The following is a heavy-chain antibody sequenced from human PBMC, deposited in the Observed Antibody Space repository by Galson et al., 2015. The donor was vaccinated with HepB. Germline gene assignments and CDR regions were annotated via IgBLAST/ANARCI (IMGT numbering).Heavy chain of an antibody. J-gene: IGHJ6*01. V-gene: IGHV1-69*13. Sequence: SVKVSCKASGGTFSSYAISWVRQAPGQGLEWMGGIIPIFGTANYAQKFQGRVTITADESTSTAYMELSSLRSEDTAVYYCARDSSNSADGDYYYYYGMDVWGQGTLVTVSS. CDR2: IIPIFGTA. D-gene: IGHD1-26*01. CDR1: GGTFSSYA. CDR3: ARDSSNSADGDYYYYYGMDV.